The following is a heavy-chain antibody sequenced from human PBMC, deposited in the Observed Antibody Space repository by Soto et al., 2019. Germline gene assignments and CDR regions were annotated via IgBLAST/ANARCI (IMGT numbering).Heavy chain of an antibody. J-gene: IGHJ4*02. CDR3: AKDNGGYYDSSGNFEY. V-gene: IGHV3-9*01. D-gene: IGHD3-22*01. Sequence: DSGGGLVQPGRSLRLSCAASGFTFDDFAMHWVRQAPGKGLEWVSGISWNGATMGYGDSVSGRFTISRDNTKNSLYLQMNSLKPEDTALYYCAKDNGGYYDSSGNFEYWGQGTLVTVSS. CDR1: GFTFDDFA. CDR2: ISWNGATM.